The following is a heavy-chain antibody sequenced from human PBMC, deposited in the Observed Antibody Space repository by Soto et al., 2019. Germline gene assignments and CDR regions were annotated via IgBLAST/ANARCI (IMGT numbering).Heavy chain of an antibody. CDR1: GFAFSNYG. CDR2: IWSDGTKK. D-gene: IGHD6-13*01. Sequence: QVHLVESGGGVVQPGRSLTLSCTASGFAFSNYGIHWVRQAPGRGLEWVAVIWSDGTKKFYAGSVRGRFTISRENSKNTIYLQRNSLRAEDTAVYYCAIDWWEEPAGNETVSQLDYWGQGTLVTVSS. V-gene: IGHV3-33*01. CDR3: AIDWWEEPAGNETVSQLDY. J-gene: IGHJ4*02.